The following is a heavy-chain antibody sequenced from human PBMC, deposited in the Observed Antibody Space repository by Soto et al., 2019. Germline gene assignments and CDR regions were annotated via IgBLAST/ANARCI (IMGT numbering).Heavy chain of an antibody. CDR2: IYYSGST. J-gene: IGHJ6*03. V-gene: IGHV4-59*08. Sequence: SETLSLTCTVSGGSISSYYWSWIRQPPGKGLEWIGYIYYSGSTNYNPSLKSRVTISVDTSKNQFSLKLSSVTAADTAVYYCARHRRGYDFWSGYYTQGDYYYYMDVWGKGTTVTVSS. D-gene: IGHD3-3*01. CDR3: ARHRRGYDFWSGYYTQGDYYYYMDV. CDR1: GGSISSYY.